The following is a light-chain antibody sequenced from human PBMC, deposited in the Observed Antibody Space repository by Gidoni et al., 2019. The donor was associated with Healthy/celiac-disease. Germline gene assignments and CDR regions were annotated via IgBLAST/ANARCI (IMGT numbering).Light chain of an antibody. CDR2: GAS. CDR1: QSVSSSY. V-gene: IGKV3-20*01. Sequence: DIVLTQSPGTLSLSPVERATLSCRASQSVSSSYLAWYQQKPGQAPRLLIYGASSRATGIPDRFSGSGSGTDFTLTISRLEPEYFAVYYCQQYGSSPLFGQGTRLEIK. CDR3: QQYGSSPL. J-gene: IGKJ5*01.